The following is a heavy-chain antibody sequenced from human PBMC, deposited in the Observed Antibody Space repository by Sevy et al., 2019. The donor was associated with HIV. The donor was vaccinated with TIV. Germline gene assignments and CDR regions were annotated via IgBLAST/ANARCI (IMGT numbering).Heavy chain of an antibody. D-gene: IGHD3-3*01. V-gene: IGHV4-4*07. CDR2: IDTSGGT. Sequence: SETLSLTCSVSGGSISSHYWSWIRQPAGEGLECIGRIDTSGGTNYNPSLKTRVTMSIDTSKNQFSLRLRSVTAADPAVYYCARYNFWSGHYDYFDYWGPGALVTVSS. CDR3: ARYNFWSGHYDYFDY. J-gene: IGHJ4*02. CDR1: GGSISSHY.